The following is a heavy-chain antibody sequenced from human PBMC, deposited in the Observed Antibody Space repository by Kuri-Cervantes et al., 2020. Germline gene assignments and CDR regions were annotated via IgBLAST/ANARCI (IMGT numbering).Heavy chain of an antibody. V-gene: IGHV1-18*01. Sequence: ASVKVSCKASGYTFPNYGISWVRQAPGQGLEWMGWISGYNGDINYAQKFQGRVNMARDTSISTAYMDLSRLTSDDTAVYYCARAPYGGTYFDYWGQGALVTVSS. CDR3: ARAPYGGTYFDY. CDR1: GYTFPNYG. CDR2: ISGYNGDI. D-gene: IGHD4-23*01. J-gene: IGHJ4*02.